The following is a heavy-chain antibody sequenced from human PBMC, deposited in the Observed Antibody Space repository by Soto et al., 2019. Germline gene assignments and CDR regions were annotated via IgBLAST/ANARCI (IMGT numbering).Heavy chain of an antibody. D-gene: IGHD4-17*01. Sequence: EVQLVESGGGLVKPGGSLRLSCAASGFTFSSYSMNWVRQAPGKGLEWVSSISSSSSYIYYADSVKGRFTISRDNAKNSLYLQMNSLRAEDTAVYYCALIMTTVTKFDYWGQGTLVTVSS. J-gene: IGHJ4*02. CDR2: ISSSSSYI. CDR3: ALIMTTVTKFDY. V-gene: IGHV3-21*01. CDR1: GFTFSSYS.